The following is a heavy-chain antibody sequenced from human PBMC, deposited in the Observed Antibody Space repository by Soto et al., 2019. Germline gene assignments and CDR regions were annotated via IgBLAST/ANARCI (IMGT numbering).Heavy chain of an antibody. D-gene: IGHD1-26*01. Sequence: GGSLRLSCTFSGFTSDDYDYALTWVRQAPGKGLQWLGLIRGSTYGGTTEYAASVKGRFTISRDDSKGITYLQMNSLKTEDTAVYYCSREGDFYGLDVWGQGTTVT. J-gene: IGHJ6*02. CDR2: IRGSTYGGTT. CDR3: SREGDFYGLDV. V-gene: IGHV3-49*04. CDR1: GFTSDDYDYA.